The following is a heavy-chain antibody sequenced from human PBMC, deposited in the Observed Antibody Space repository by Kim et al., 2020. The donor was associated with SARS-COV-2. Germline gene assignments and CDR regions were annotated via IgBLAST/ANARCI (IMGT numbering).Heavy chain of an antibody. D-gene: IGHD5-12*01. Sequence: GGSLRLSYAATGFALSDHYIDWVRHSPGKGLEWVGRSGNRADGYTTEYAASVRDRFTLSRDDSKNSLYLQMNSLKFEDSAVYYCSRGYSGVAIYAFDIWGQGTKVTVS. CDR3: SRGYSGVAIYAFDI. CDR2: SGNRADGYTT. J-gene: IGHJ3*02. V-gene: IGHV3-72*01. CDR1: GFALSDHY.